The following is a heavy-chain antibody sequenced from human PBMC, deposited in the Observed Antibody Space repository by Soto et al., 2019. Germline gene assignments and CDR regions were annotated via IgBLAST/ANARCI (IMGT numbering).Heavy chain of an antibody. V-gene: IGHV1-3*01. Sequence: QVQLVQSGAEVKKPGASVKVSCKASGYTFTSYAMHWVRQAPGQRLEWMGRINAGNGNTKYSQKFQGRVTITRDTSASTAYMELSSLTSEDTAVYYCARDLGFGLSDYWGQGTLVTVSS. D-gene: IGHD3-10*01. J-gene: IGHJ4*02. CDR3: ARDLGFGLSDY. CDR2: INAGNGNT. CDR1: GYTFTSYA.